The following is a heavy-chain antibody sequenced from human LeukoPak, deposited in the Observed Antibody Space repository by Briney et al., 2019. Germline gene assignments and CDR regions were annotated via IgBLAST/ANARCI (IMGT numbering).Heavy chain of an antibody. J-gene: IGHJ5*01. Sequence: SGTLSLTCAVSGGSISSGHWWSWVRQPPGKGLEWIAEFYHSGITNYNPSPRSRLTISVDKSKNQFSLRLTSVTAADTAVYYCVRDHSTSSLDSWGQGTLVTVSS. CDR1: GGSISSGHW. CDR3: VRDHSTSSLDS. V-gene: IGHV4-4*02. D-gene: IGHD6-6*01. CDR2: FYHSGIT.